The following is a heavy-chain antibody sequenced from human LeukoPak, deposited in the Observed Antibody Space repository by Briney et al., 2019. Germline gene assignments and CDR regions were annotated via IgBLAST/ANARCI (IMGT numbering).Heavy chain of an antibody. CDR3: ARENAFDI. CDR2: ISYDGSNK. V-gene: IGHV3-30-3*01. Sequence: GGSLRLSCAASGFTFSSYAMHWVRQAPGKGLEWVAVISYDGSNKYYADSVKGRFTISRDNSKNTLYLQMNSLRAEDTAVYYCARENAFDIWGQGTMVTVS. J-gene: IGHJ3*02. CDR1: GFTFSSYA.